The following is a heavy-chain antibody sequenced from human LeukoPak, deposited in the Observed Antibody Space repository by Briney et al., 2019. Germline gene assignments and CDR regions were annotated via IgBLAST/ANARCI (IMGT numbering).Heavy chain of an antibody. Sequence: GASVKVSCKASGYTFTGYDINWVRQATGQGLEWMGWMNPNSGNTGYAQKFQGRVTMTRNTSISTAYMELSSLRSEDTAVYHCARGSRGFTIFGVVTTQYYFDYWGQGTLVTVSS. D-gene: IGHD3-3*01. CDR3: ARGSRGFTIFGVVTTQYYFDY. J-gene: IGHJ4*02. CDR1: GYTFTGYD. V-gene: IGHV1-8*01. CDR2: MNPNSGNT.